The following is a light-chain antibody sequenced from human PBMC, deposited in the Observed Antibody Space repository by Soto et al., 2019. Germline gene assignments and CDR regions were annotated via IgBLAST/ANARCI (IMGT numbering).Light chain of an antibody. V-gene: IGKV4-1*01. CDR1: QTIAYTSINKTY. CDR3: QQYFSYPLT. J-gene: IGKJ4*01. CDR2: WAS. Sequence: IFMTQSPDSLAVSLGERATISCKSSQTIAYTSINKTYLAWYQQRPGQPPKLLIYWASIRGSGVPDRLSGSGFGTDFTLTVSSMQTEDVAVYYCQQYFSYPLTFGGGTKVDIK.